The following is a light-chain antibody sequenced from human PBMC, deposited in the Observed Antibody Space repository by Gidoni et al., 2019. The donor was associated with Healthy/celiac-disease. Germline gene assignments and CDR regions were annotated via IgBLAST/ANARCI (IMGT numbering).Light chain of an antibody. CDR2: GAS. CDR1: QRVSSN. J-gene: IGKJ4*01. CDR3: QLYTNWPSSLT. V-gene: IGKV3-15*01. Sequence: EIVMTQSPATLPVSPGERATLSCRASQRVSSNLAGYQQKPGQAPRLLIYGASTRATGIPARFRCSGSGTEFALPISRLQSDDFAVYFRQLYTNWPSSLTFGGGTKVEIK.